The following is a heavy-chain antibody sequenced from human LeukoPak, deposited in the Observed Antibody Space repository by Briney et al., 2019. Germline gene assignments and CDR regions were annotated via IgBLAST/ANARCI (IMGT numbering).Heavy chain of an antibody. D-gene: IGHD3-22*01. Sequence: ASVKVSCKASGYTFTSYGISWVRQAPGQGLEWMGWISAYNGNTNYAQKLQGRVTMTTDTSTSTAYMELRSLRSDDTAVYYCARVGDKYDSSGYYFDYWGQGTLVTVSS. CDR3: ARVGDKYDSSGYYFDY. CDR1: GYTFTSYG. CDR2: ISAYNGNT. J-gene: IGHJ4*02. V-gene: IGHV1-18*01.